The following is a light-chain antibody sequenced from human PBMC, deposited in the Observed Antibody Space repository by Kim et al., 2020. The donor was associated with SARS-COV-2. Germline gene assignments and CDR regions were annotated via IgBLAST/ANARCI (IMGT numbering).Light chain of an antibody. Sequence: LSASGGDRFTITCQASQDITNYLNWYQQKPGTAPKLLIYDTSNLETGVPSRFSGSGSVTDFTFTISSLQPEDIATYYCPQYDDLTFGGGTKVDIK. CDR1: QDITNY. J-gene: IGKJ4*01. V-gene: IGKV1-33*01. CDR2: DTS. CDR3: PQYDDLT.